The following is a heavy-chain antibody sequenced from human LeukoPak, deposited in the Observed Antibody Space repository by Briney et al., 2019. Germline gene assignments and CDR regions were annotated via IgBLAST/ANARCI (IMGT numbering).Heavy chain of an antibody. CDR3: ARDHSNTYYDILTGYYRGTNWFDP. D-gene: IGHD3-9*01. Sequence: SETLSLTCVVFGGSFSGYYWSWIRQPAGKGLEWIGRIYTSGSTDYNPSLKSRVTMSVDTSKNQFSLKLSSVTAADTAVYYCARDHSNTYYDILTGYYRGTNWFDPWGQGTLVTVSS. V-gene: IGHV4-59*10. CDR1: GGSFSGYY. J-gene: IGHJ5*02. CDR2: IYTSGST.